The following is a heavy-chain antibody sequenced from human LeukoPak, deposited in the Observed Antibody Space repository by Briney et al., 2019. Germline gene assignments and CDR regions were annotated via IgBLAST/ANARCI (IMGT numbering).Heavy chain of an antibody. CDR1: GYTFTSYY. CDR3: AKIACGGDCFDAFDI. D-gene: IGHD2-21*01. J-gene: IGHJ3*02. Sequence: GASVKVSCKASGYTFTSYYMHWVRQAPGQGLEWMGIINPSGGSTSYAQKFQGRVTMTRDTSTSTVYMELSSLRSEDTAVYYCAKIACGGDCFDAFDIWGQGTMVTVSS. V-gene: IGHV1-46*01. CDR2: INPSGGST.